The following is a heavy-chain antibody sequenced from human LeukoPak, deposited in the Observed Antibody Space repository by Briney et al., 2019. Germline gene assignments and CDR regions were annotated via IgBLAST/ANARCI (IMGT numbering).Heavy chain of an antibody. V-gene: IGHV4-39*01. J-gene: IGHJ6*03. CDR1: GGSISSSSYY. CDR2: IYYSGST. Sequence: SETLSLTCTVSGGSISSSSYYWGWIRQPPGKGLEWIGSIYYSGSTYYNPSLKSRVTISVDTSKNQFSLKLSSVNAADTAVYYCARGISSYYYYYYMDVWGKGTTVTVSS. CDR3: ARGISSYYYYYYMDV.